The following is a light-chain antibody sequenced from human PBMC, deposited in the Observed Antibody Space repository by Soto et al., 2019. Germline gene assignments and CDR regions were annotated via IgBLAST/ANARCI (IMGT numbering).Light chain of an antibody. CDR3: LQDYNYLT. V-gene: IGKV3-15*01. CDR1: QGVSRK. Sequence: DIVMTQSPATLSVAPGERVTFSCRASQGVSRKLAWYQHKPGQAPRLLISGASTGATGIPARFSGSGSGTEFTLTISSLQPEDFATYYCLQDYNYLTFGGGTKVDIK. J-gene: IGKJ4*01. CDR2: GAS.